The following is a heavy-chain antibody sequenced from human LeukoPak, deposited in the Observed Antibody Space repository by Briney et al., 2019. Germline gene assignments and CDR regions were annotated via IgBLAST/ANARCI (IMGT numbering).Heavy chain of an antibody. CDR3: ARLGYCSGGSCYPNWFDP. CDR1: GITFSTYV. Sequence: GGSLRLSCAASGITFSTYVMNWVRQAPGKGLEWVSGISSAGSTYYADSVKGRFTISRDNAKNSLYLQMNSLRAEDTAVYYCARLGYCSGGSCYPNWFDPWGQGTLVTGSS. CDR2: ISSAGST. D-gene: IGHD2-15*01. J-gene: IGHJ5*02. V-gene: IGHV3-21*04.